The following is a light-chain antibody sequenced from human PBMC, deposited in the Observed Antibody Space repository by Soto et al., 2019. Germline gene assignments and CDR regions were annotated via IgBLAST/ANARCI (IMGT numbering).Light chain of an antibody. Sequence: QSALTQPASVSGSPGQSITISCTGTSIDVGGYNYVSWYQQHPDKAPKLMIYDVTDRPSGVSNRFSGSKSGNTASLTISGLQAEDEADYYCSSYANSSTLVVFGGGTQLTVL. CDR2: DVT. J-gene: IGLJ2*01. CDR1: SIDVGGYNY. V-gene: IGLV2-14*03. CDR3: SSYANSSTLVV.